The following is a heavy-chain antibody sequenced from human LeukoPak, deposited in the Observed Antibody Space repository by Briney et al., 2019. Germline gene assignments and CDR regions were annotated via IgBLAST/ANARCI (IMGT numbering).Heavy chain of an antibody. CDR3: ARGRSSGWQECDY. J-gene: IGHJ4*02. CDR1: GFTFSSYE. CDR2: IGSSGSTI. Sequence: GGSLRLSCAASGFTFSSYEMNWVRQAPGKGLEWVSYIGSSGSTIYYADSVKGRFTISRDNAKNSLYLQMNSLRAEDTAVYYCARGRSSGWQECDYWGQGTLVTISS. D-gene: IGHD6-19*01. V-gene: IGHV3-48*03.